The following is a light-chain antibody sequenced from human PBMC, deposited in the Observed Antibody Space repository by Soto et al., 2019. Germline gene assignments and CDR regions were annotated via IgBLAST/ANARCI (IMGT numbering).Light chain of an antibody. J-gene: IGLJ1*01. Sequence: SYDLTQTPSVSVSPGQTARITFSGDELSKQYVYWYQQKPGQAPVLVIYKDSERASGIPERFSASSSGTTVTLTISGVRAEDEADYYCQSSDDTGNYYLFGTGTKVTVL. V-gene: IGLV3-25*02. CDR3: QSSDDTGNYYL. CDR1: ELSKQY. CDR2: KDS.